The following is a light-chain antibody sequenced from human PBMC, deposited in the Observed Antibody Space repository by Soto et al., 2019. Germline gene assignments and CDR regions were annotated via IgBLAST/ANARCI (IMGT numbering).Light chain of an antibody. Sequence: VMTQSPATLSLSAGERAALSCRASQSVSTNLAWYKQKPGQPPRLLIYFASTRATAVPARVTAGGSGTEFTLTISSLRSDDLEVYYCQQYDKWPRTFGQGTKVYIK. CDR3: QQYDKWPRT. J-gene: IGKJ1*01. CDR2: FAS. CDR1: QSVSTN. V-gene: IGKV3-15*01.